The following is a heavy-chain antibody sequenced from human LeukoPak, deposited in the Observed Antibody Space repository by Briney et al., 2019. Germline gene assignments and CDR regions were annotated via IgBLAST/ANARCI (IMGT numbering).Heavy chain of an antibody. CDR1: AFTFSVYA. V-gene: IGHV3-64D*06. J-gene: IGHJ4*02. Sequence: GGSLRLSCSASAFTFSVYAIHWVRQAPGKGLEYVSTIISNGGSTYYADSVKGRFTISRDNSKNTVSLQMSSLRAEDTALYYCGKDGLAFCGGDCYSYFDYWGQGTLVTVSS. CDR2: IISNGGST. D-gene: IGHD2-21*02. CDR3: GKDGLAFCGGDCYSYFDY.